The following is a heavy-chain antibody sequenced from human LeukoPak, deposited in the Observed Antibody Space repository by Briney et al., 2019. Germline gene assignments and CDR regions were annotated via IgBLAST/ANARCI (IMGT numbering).Heavy chain of an antibody. J-gene: IGHJ4*02. Sequence: GESLRISCKGSGYSFTNYWIGWVRQMPGKGLEWVALMYPGDSETAYSPSFQGQVTISADKSISTAYLQWSSLKASDTAMYYCASAPAGSGSYKFDYWGQGTLVTVSS. CDR2: MYPGDSET. CDR1: GYSFTNYW. V-gene: IGHV5-51*01. CDR3: ASAPAGSGSYKFDY. D-gene: IGHD3-10*01.